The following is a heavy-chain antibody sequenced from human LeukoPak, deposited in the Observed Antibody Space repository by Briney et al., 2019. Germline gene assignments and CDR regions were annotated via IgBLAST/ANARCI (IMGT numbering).Heavy chain of an antibody. CDR1: GYSFTSNW. D-gene: IGHD3-10*01. Sequence: GESLKISCKGYGYSFTSNWIVWVRQMPGKGLEWMGTIFPSDSDTRYSPSFQGQVIISDDKSIDTAYLQWSSLKASDTAVYYCVRLSGRGLDYWGQGTLVTVSS. CDR3: VRLSGRGLDY. V-gene: IGHV5-51*01. J-gene: IGHJ4*02. CDR2: IFPSDSDT.